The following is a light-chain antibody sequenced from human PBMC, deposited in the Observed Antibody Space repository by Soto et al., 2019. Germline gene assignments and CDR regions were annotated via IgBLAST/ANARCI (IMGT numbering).Light chain of an antibody. CDR2: ATS. J-gene: IGKJ1*01. Sequence: ELVLTQSPGTLSLSPGDSAALSCKASQIGSGNYLSWYQQKSGQAPRLLIYATSTRAPGIPDRFSGSGSATDFSLIISRLEPEDSAVYYCQPVGYPQWTFGRGTKVDI. V-gene: IGKV3-20*01. CDR3: QPVGYPQWT. CDR1: QIGSGNY.